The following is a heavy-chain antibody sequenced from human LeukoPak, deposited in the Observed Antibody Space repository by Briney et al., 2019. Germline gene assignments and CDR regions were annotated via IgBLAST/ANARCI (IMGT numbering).Heavy chain of an antibody. D-gene: IGHD5-18*01. CDR2: ISNSGDYT. V-gene: IGHV3-23*01. J-gene: IGHJ4*02. Sequence: GGSLRLSCAASGFTFTSYGMNWVRQAPGKGLEWVLSISNSGDYTYYADSVKGRFTISRDNSKNTLYLQMNSLRAEDTAVYYCATYRQVLLPFESWGQGTLVTVSS. CDR3: ATYRQVLLPFES. CDR1: GFTFTSYG.